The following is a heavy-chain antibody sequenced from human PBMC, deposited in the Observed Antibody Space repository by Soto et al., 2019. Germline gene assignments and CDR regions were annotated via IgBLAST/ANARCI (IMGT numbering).Heavy chain of an antibody. Sequence: QVHLVQSGAEVKKPGASVKVSCKASGYTFTSYGITWVRKAPGQGLEWMGWISAHNGNTDYEQKLQGRVIVTRDTSTSTAYMVLRSLISDDTAVYYCARGRYGDYWGQGALVTVSS. CDR2: ISAHNGNT. CDR3: ARGRYGDY. V-gene: IGHV1-18*01. CDR1: GYTFTSYG. D-gene: IGHD1-1*01. J-gene: IGHJ4*02.